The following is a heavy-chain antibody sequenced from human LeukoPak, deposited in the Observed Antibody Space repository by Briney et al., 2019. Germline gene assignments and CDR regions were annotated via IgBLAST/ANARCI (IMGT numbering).Heavy chain of an antibody. CDR3: AKGFNDFWSGYLTFDY. Sequence: GGSLRLSCAASGFTFSSYAMSWVRQAPGKGLEWVSAISGSGGSTYYTDSVKGRITISRDNSKNTLYLQMNSLSAEDTAVYYCAKGFNDFWSGYLTFDYWGQGTLVTVSS. J-gene: IGHJ4*02. CDR2: ISGSGGST. V-gene: IGHV3-23*01. D-gene: IGHD3-3*01. CDR1: GFTFSSYA.